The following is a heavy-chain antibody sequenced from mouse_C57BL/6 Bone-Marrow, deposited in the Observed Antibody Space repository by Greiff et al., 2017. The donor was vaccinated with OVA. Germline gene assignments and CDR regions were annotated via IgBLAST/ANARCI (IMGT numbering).Heavy chain of an antibody. V-gene: IGHV14-4*01. CDR3: TSLRGGDFDY. J-gene: IGHJ2*01. CDR1: GFNIKDDY. CDR2: IDPENGDT. Sequence: EVQLVESGAELVRPGASVKLSCTASGFNIKDDYMHWVKQRPEQGLEWIGWIDPENGDTEYASKFQGKATITADTSSNTAYLQLSSLTSEDTAVYYCTSLRGGDFDYWGQGTTLTVSS.